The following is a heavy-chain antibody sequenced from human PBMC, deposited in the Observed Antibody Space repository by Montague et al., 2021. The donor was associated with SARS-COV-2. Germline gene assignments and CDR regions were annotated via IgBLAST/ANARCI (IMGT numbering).Heavy chain of an antibody. Sequence: TLSLTCSVSGGSINSSDYYWSWIRQPPGKGLEWIGYIYYSGSAYYNPSLKSRVTISLDTSKNQFSLKLTSVSAADTAVYYCARVPYSGYEDGFDIWGQGTMATVSS. CDR1: GGSINSSDYY. V-gene: IGHV4-30-4*01. J-gene: IGHJ3*02. CDR2: IYYSGSA. CDR3: ARVPYSGYEDGFDI. D-gene: IGHD5-12*01.